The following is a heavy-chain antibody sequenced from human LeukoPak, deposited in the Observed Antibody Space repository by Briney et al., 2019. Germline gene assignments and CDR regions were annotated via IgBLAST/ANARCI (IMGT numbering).Heavy chain of an antibody. J-gene: IGHJ5*02. D-gene: IGHD2-21*01. CDR2: ITNDGSST. Sequence: GGSLRLSCAASGFTFSSYAMSWVRQAPGKGLEWVSHITNDGSSTGYADSVKGRFTISRDNAKNTLYLQMNSLRVEDTAVYYCARGGGAYRFDPWGQGTLVTVSS. V-gene: IGHV3-74*01. CDR3: ARGGGAYRFDP. CDR1: GFTFSSYA.